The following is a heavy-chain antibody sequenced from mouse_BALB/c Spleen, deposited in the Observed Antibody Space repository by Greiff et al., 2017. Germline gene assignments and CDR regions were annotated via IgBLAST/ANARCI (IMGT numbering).Heavy chain of an antibody. Sequence: EVQLQQSGAELVRSGASVKLSCTASGFNIKDYYMHWVKQRPEQGLEWIGWIDPENGDTEYAPKFQGKATMTADTSSNTAYLQLSSLTSEDTAVYYCNAGSSYGYWGQGTTLTVSS. CDR2: IDPENGDT. D-gene: IGHD1-1*01. CDR3: NAGSSYGY. V-gene: IGHV14-4*02. J-gene: IGHJ2*01. CDR1: GFNIKDYY.